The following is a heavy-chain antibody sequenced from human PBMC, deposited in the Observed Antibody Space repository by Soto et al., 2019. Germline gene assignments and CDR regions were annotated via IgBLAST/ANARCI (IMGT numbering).Heavy chain of an antibody. Sequence: PSETLSLTCTVSGGSISSYYRSWIRQPPGKGLEWIGYIYYSGSTNYNPSLKSRVTISVDTSKNQFSLKPSSVTAADTAVYYCARDDGYCSGGSCYYYYGMDVWGQGTTVTVSS. CDR3: ARDDGYCSGGSCYYYYGMDV. J-gene: IGHJ6*02. CDR2: IYYSGST. D-gene: IGHD2-15*01. CDR1: GGSISSYY. V-gene: IGHV4-59*01.